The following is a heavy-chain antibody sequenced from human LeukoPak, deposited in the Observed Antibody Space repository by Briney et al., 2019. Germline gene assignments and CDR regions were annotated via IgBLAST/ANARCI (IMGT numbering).Heavy chain of an antibody. CDR2: INSDGSST. CDR3: ARVTSPYVFDI. J-gene: IGHJ3*02. CDR1: GFTFSSYW. Sequence: GGSLRLSCAASGFTFSSYWMHWVRQAPGKGLVWVSRINSDGSSTSYADSVKGRFTMSRDNAKNSLYLQMNSLRAEDTAVYYCARVTSPYVFDIWGQGTMVTVSS. D-gene: IGHD3-3*01. V-gene: IGHV3-74*01.